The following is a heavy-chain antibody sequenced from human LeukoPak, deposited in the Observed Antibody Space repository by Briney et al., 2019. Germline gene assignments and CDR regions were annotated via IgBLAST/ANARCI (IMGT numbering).Heavy chain of an antibody. V-gene: IGHV3-33*01. Sequence: GRSLRLSCAASGFTFSSNGMHWVRQAPGKGLEWVAFIWYDGSNKYYADSVKGRFVISRDNSKNTLYLQMNSLRAEDTALCYCARDPGGWSFDYWGQGTLVIVSS. J-gene: IGHJ4*02. D-gene: IGHD1-14*01. CDR3: ARDPGGWSFDY. CDR1: GFTFSSNG. CDR2: IWYDGSNK.